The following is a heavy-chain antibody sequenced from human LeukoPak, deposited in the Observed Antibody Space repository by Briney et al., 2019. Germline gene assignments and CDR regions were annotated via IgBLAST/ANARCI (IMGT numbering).Heavy chain of an antibody. CDR3: AREGQWVDY. CDR2: IYYSGST. CDR1: GGSISSYY. J-gene: IGHJ4*02. Sequence: PSETLSLTCTVPGGSISSYYWSWIRQPPGEGLEWIGYIYYSGSTNYNPPPKSRVTISVDTSKNQFSLKLSSVTAADTAVYYCAREGQWVDYWGQGTLVTVSS. D-gene: IGHD6-19*01. V-gene: IGHV4-59*12.